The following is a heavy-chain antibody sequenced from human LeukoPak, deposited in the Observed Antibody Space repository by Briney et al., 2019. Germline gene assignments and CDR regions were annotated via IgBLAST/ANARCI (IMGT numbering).Heavy chain of an antibody. V-gene: IGHV3-23*01. CDR3: AREVVGAGYCFDY. CDR1: GFTFSIYA. CDR2: ISDYGGST. J-gene: IGHJ4*02. Sequence: GGSLRLSCAASGFTFSIYAMSWVRQAPGKGLEWVSTISDYGGSTYYSDSVKGRFTISRDNSKNTLYLQMNSLRAEDTAVYYCAREVVGAGYCFDYWGQGTLVTVSS. D-gene: IGHD1-26*01.